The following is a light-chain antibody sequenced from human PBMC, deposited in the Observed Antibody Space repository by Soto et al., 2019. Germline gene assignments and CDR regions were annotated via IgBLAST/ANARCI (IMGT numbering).Light chain of an antibody. J-gene: IGKJ1*01. V-gene: IGKV3-11*01. CDR2: DAS. CDR1: QSVSSY. CDR3: QQYGKSPGT. Sequence: EIVLTQSPATLSLSPGERATLSCRASQSVSSYLAWYQQKPGQAPGLLIYDASNRATGIPARFSGSGSGTDFTLTISRLEPEDFAVYYCQQYGKSPGTFGQGTKVDIK.